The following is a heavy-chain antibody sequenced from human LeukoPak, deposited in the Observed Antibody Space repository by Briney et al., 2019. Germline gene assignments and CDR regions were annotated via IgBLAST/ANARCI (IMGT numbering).Heavy chain of an antibody. J-gene: IGHJ5*02. Sequence: SETLSLTCTVSGGSINSYYWSWIRQPPGKGLEWIGYIYYSGSTNYNPSLKSRVTISVDTSKNQFSLKLSSVTAADTAVYYCARVLWFGDTQNWFDPWGQGTLVTVSS. D-gene: IGHD3-10*01. CDR2: IYYSGST. V-gene: IGHV4-59*01. CDR1: GGSINSYY. CDR3: ARVLWFGDTQNWFDP.